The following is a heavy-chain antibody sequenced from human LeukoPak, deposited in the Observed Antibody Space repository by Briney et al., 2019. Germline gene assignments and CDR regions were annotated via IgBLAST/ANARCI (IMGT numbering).Heavy chain of an antibody. J-gene: IGHJ5*02. CDR1: GXTFSSYG. D-gene: IGHD6-19*01. CDR2: ISYDGSNK. V-gene: IGHV3-30*18. CDR3: AKGQWLTKGNWFDP. Sequence: GRSLRLSCAASGXTFSSYGMHWVRQAPGKGLEWVAVISYDGSNKYYADSVKGRFTISRDNSKNTLYLQMNSLRAEDTAVYYCAKGQWLTKGNWFDPWGQGTLVTVSS.